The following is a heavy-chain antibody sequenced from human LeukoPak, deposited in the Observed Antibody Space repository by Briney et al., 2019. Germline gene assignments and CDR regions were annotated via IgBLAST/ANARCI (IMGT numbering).Heavy chain of an antibody. CDR3: ARGGTYDFWSGDPSMDV. CDR2: MNPNSGNT. D-gene: IGHD3-3*01. Sequence: GASVKVSCKASGYTFTSYDINWVRQATGQGLEWMGWMNPNSGNTGHAQKFQGRVTMTRNTSISTAYMELSSLRSEDTAVYYCARGGTYDFWSGDPSMDVWGKGTTVTVSS. CDR1: GYTFTSYD. J-gene: IGHJ6*03. V-gene: IGHV1-8*01.